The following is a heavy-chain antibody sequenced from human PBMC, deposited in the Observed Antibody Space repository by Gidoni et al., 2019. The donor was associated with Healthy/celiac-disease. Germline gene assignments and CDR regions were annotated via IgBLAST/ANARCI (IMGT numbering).Heavy chain of an antibody. CDR3: TTDTYYYGSGSARDYFDY. CDR2: IKSKTDGGTT. V-gene: IGHV3-15*07. CDR1: SVSNAW. J-gene: IGHJ4*02. Sequence: SVSNAWMNWVRQAPGKGLEWVGRIKSKTDGGTTDYAAPVKGRFTISRDDSKNTLYLQMNSLKTEDTAVYYCTTDTYYYGSGSARDYFDYWGQGTLVTVSS. D-gene: IGHD3-10*01.